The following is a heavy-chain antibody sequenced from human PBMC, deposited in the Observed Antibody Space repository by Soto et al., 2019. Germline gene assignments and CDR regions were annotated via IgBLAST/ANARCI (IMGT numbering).Heavy chain of an antibody. J-gene: IGHJ5*02. CDR3: SRRAPEGFDP. CDR2: IDYSGST. CDR1: GGTIRSSNYY. V-gene: IGHV4-39*02. Sequence: ETLSLTCTVSGGTIRSSNYYWAWIRQPPGKGLEWIGSIDYSGSTYYNPSLKSRVTISVDTSKNHFSLKLGSVTAADTALYYCSRRAPEGFDPWGQGTLVTVSS.